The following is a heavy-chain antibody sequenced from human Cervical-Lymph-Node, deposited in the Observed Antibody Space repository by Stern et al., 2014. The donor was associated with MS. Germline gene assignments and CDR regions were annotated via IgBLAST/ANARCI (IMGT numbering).Heavy chain of an antibody. D-gene: IGHD1-14*01. V-gene: IGHV5-51*01. CDR3: ARQTTAWASDV. CDR1: GYKFSIYW. J-gene: IGHJ4*02. CDR2: IYHGDSET. Sequence: VQLVESGAELIRPGESLKISCKGSGYKFSIYWIDWVRQMPGKGLEWMGIIYHGDSETRYRPSFQGQVTMSTDKSTSTAYLQWSSLNASDTAMYFCARQTTAWASDVWGQGTLVTVSS.